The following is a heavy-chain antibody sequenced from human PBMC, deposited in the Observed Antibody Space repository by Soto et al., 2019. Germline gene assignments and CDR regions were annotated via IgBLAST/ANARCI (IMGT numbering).Heavy chain of an antibody. D-gene: IGHD1-20*01. Sequence: ASVKVSCKASGYTFTGYYMHWGRQAPGQGLEWMGWINPNSGGTNYAQKFQGRVTMTRDTSISTAYMELSRLRSDDTAVYYCARDEGADNWNYLDYWGQGTLVTVSS. CDR3: ARDEGADNWNYLDY. V-gene: IGHV1-2*02. CDR2: INPNSGGT. CDR1: GYTFTGYY. J-gene: IGHJ4*02.